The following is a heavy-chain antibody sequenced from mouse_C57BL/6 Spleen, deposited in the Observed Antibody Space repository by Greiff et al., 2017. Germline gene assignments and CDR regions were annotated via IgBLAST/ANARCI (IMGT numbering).Heavy chain of an antibody. V-gene: IGHV3-6*01. CDR3: AGGGGVVTAY. D-gene: IGHD2-3*01. CDR1: GYSITSGAY. Sequence: EVKLLESGPGLVKPSQSLSLTCSVTGYSITSGAYWNWIRPFPGNKLEWMGFISYDGSNNSNPSLKNRITITRDTSKNQLFQKLNTVTTEDTATYYCAGGGGVVTAYCGQGTTLTVSS. J-gene: IGHJ2*01. CDR2: ISYDGSN.